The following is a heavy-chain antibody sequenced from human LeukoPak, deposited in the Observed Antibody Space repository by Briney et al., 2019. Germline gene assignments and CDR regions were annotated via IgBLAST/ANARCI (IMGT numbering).Heavy chain of an antibody. J-gene: IGHJ6*02. CDR3: ARGPRYDFWSGYYRYYYGMDV. CDR1: GGSISSGGYY. D-gene: IGHD3-3*01. Sequence: SETLSLTCTVSGGSISSGGYYWSWIRQHPGKGLEWIGYIYYSGSTYYNPSLKSRVTISVDTSKNQFSLKLSSVTAADTAVYYCARGPRYDFWSGYYRYYYGMDVWGQGTTVTVSS. CDR2: IYYSGST. V-gene: IGHV4-31*03.